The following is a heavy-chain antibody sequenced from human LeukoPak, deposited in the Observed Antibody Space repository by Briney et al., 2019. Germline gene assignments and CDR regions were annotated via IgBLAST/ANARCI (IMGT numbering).Heavy chain of an antibody. J-gene: IGHJ6*03. CDR2: ISGSGST. CDR3: VRGRTDYYYYMDV. CDR1: GEPFSGYY. Sequence: SETLSLTCGVSGEPFSGYYWSWIRQPPGKGLEWIGDISGSGSTNYNPSLKSRVTISVDPSKNQFSLKLTSMTAADTAVYFCVRGRTDYYYYMDVWGKGTTVTVSS. V-gene: IGHV4-34*01.